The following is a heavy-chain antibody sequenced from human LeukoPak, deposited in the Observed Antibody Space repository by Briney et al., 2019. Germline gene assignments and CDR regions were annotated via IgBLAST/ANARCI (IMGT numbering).Heavy chain of an antibody. J-gene: IGHJ4*02. V-gene: IGHV4-61*01. CDR3: ARDTYYYDSSGYFLLYYFDY. CDR2: IYYSGST. Sequence: SETLSLTCTVSGGSVNSGSHYWCWIRQPPGKGLEWIGYIYYSGSTNYNPSLKSRATMSLDTSKNQFSLNLNSVTAADTAVYYCARDTYYYDSSGYFLLYYFDYWGQGTLVTVSS. D-gene: IGHD3-22*01. CDR1: GGSVNSGSHY.